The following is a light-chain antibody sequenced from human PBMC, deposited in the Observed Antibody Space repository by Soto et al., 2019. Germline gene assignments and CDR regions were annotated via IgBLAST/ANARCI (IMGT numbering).Light chain of an antibody. CDR3: QSFDSSLSGYV. CDR1: SSNIWAGYD. CDR2: GNN. J-gene: IGLJ1*01. Sequence: QSALTQPPSVSGAPGQMVTISCTGSSSNIWAGYDVHWYQHLPGPAPKLLIYGNNNRPSGVPDRFSGSKSGTSASLTVTGLQAEDEADYCCQSFDSSLSGYVFATGTKVTVL. V-gene: IGLV1-40*01.